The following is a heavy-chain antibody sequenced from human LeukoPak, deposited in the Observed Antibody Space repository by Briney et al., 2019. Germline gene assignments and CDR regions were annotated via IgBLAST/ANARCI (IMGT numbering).Heavy chain of an antibody. CDR1: GFTFSSYS. D-gene: IGHD6-19*01. CDR2: ISSSSYI. CDR3: ARDPIAVAGTWGNWFDP. J-gene: IGHJ5*02. Sequence: AGGSLRLSCAASGFTFSSYSMNWVRQAPGKGLEWVSSISSSSYIYYADSVRGRFTISRDNAKNSLYLQMNSLRAEDTAVYYCARDPIAVAGTWGNWFDPWGQGTLVTVSS. V-gene: IGHV3-21*01.